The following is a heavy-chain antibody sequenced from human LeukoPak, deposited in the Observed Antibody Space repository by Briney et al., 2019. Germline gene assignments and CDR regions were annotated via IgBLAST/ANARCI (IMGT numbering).Heavy chain of an antibody. J-gene: IGHJ4*02. CDR1: GYSFTNYW. D-gene: IGHD3-22*01. CDR3: ATLRSGYYYDYFDY. CDR2: IYPGDSDT. V-gene: IGHV5-51*01. Sequence: GESLKVSCKGSGYSFTNYWIGWVRQMPGKGLEWMGLIYPGDSDTRYSPSFQGQVIISADKSISTAYLQWSSLKASDTAMYYCATLRSGYYYDYFDYWGQGTLVTVSP.